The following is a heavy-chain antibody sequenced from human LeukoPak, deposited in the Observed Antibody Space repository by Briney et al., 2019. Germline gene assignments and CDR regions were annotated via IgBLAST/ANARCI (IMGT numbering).Heavy chain of an antibody. J-gene: IGHJ4*02. CDR2: IYYSGST. Sequence: SETLSLTCTVSGGSISSSSYYWGWIRQPPGKGLEWIGSIYYSGSTYYNPSLKSRVTISVDTSKNQFSLKLSSVTAADTAVYYCARHSFGYCSSTSCYMPDYWGQRTLVTVSS. CDR3: ARHSFGYCSSTSCYMPDY. D-gene: IGHD2-2*03. CDR1: GGSISSSSYY. V-gene: IGHV4-39*01.